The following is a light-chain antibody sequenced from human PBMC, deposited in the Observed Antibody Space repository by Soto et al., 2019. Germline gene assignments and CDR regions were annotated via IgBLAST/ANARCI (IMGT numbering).Light chain of an antibody. CDR2: GAS. Sequence: EILFTQSPGTLSLSPGERVTISCRVSQSVSTNYLAWYEQKTGQAPRLLIYGASSRDAGVPDRFSGSGSGTDFTLTISRLEPEDSEVYYCQQYSSKPWTFGQGTKVDIK. CDR1: QSVSTNY. V-gene: IGKV3-20*01. J-gene: IGKJ1*01. CDR3: QQYSSKPWT.